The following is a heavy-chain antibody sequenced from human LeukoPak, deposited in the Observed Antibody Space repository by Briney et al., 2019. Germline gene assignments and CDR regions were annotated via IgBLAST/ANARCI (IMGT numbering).Heavy chain of an antibody. CDR3: AKCDYGDYGLDY. Sequence: GGSLRLSCAASGFTFSSYAVDWVRQAPGKGLEWVAFIRYDGSNEYYADSVKGRFTISRDNSKNTLYLQMNSLRADDTAVYYCAKCDYGDYGLDYWGQGTLVTVSS. CDR1: GFTFSSYA. CDR2: IRYDGSNE. J-gene: IGHJ4*02. D-gene: IGHD4-17*01. V-gene: IGHV3-30*02.